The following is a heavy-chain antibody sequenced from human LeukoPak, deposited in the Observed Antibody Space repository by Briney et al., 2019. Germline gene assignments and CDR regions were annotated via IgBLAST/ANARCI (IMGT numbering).Heavy chain of an antibody. Sequence: GASVKVSCKASGYTFTSYDINWVRQATGQGLEWMGWMNPNSGNTGYAQKFQGRVTITRNTSISTAYMELSSLRSEDTAVYYCARIVEGGNTFDPWGQGTLVTVSS. CDR3: ARIVEGGNTFDP. CDR2: MNPNSGNT. CDR1: GYTFTSYD. V-gene: IGHV1-8*03. J-gene: IGHJ5*02. D-gene: IGHD4-23*01.